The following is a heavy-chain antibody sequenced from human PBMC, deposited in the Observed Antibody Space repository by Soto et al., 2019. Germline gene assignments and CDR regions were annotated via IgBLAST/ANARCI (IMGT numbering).Heavy chain of an antibody. D-gene: IGHD3-10*01. CDR1: GYPFTHYG. CDR3: ARARQLWFGEFSQFYGRDV. Sequence: ASVKVSCKSSGYPFTHYGITWIRQAPGQGLEWMGWISPFNGNTNYGQTLQGRVTLTTDTSTSTVYMELRSLRSDDTAVYYCARARQLWFGEFSQFYGRDVWGQGTTVTVSS. V-gene: IGHV1-18*01. J-gene: IGHJ6*02. CDR2: ISPFNGNT.